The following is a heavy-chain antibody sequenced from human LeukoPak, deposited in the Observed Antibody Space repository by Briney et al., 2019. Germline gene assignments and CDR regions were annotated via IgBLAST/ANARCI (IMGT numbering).Heavy chain of an antibody. CDR2: ISGSGGST. CDR3: ATLSDAIAAAGTRNY. Sequence: GGSLRLSCAASGFIFSSYAMSWVRQAPGKGLEWVLVISGSGGSTNYADSVNGRFTISRDNSKNMLHLQMSSLRAEDTAVYYCATLSDAIAAAGTRNYWGQGTLVTVSS. CDR1: GFIFSSYA. J-gene: IGHJ4*02. D-gene: IGHD6-13*01. V-gene: IGHV3-23*01.